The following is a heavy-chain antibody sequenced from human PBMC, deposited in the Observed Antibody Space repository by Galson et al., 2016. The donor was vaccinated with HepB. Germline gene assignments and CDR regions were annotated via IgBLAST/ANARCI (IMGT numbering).Heavy chain of an antibody. CDR2: IFNGGGT. Sequence: SLRLSCAVSGFSVSNHHVKWVRQAPGKGLEWVSGIFNGGGTDYADSVKGRFTISRDDSKNTVYLQMNSLRRDDTALYYCAGYGGNSVRGQGTLVTVSS. CDR1: GFSVSNHH. V-gene: IGHV3-53*01. CDR3: AGYGGNSV. J-gene: IGHJ4*02. D-gene: IGHD4-23*01.